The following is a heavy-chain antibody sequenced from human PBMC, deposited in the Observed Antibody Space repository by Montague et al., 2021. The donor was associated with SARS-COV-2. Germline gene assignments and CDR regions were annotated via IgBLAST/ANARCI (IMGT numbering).Heavy chain of an antibody. CDR3: ARAQNRRYQLPYDSGMDV. D-gene: IGHD2-2*01. CDR1: GVSISSDSYY. Sequence: TLSLTCSVSGVSISSDSYYWSWIRQPAGKGLEWIGRIFTTGGTYYSPSLGSRVTMLLDTSKNQFSLKLSSVTAADTAVYFCARAQNRRYQLPYDSGMDVWGQGTTVTVSS. CDR2: IFTTGGT. J-gene: IGHJ6*02. V-gene: IGHV4-61*02.